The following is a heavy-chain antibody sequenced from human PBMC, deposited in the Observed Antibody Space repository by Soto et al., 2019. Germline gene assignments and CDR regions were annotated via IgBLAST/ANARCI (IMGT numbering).Heavy chain of an antibody. CDR1: GGTFSSYA. V-gene: IGHV1-69*01. Sequence: HVQLVQSGAEVKKPGSSVKVSCKASGGTFSSYAISWVRQAPGQGLEWMGGIIPIFGTANYAQKFQGRVTITADESTSTAYMELSSLRSEDTAVYYCARGEEDIVVVPASPWFDPWGQGTLVTVSS. CDR3: ARGEEDIVVVPASPWFDP. J-gene: IGHJ5*02. CDR2: IIPIFGTA. D-gene: IGHD2-2*01.